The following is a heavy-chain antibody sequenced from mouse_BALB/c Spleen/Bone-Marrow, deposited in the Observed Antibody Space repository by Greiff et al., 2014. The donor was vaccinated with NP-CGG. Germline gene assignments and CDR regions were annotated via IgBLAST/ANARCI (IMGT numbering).Heavy chain of an antibody. CDR1: GYTFSRYW. V-gene: IGHV1-9*01. CDR3: ARKWPYQYGSRGDGLDY. CDR2: ILPGSGST. J-gene: IGHJ4*01. Sequence: VQLQQSGAELMKPGASVKISCKTTGYTFSRYWIEWVKQRPGHGLEWIGEILPGSGSTNYNEKFKGKATFTADTSSNTAYMQLSSLTSEDSAVYYCARKWPYQYGSRGDGLDYGGQGTSVTVS. D-gene: IGHD1-1*01.